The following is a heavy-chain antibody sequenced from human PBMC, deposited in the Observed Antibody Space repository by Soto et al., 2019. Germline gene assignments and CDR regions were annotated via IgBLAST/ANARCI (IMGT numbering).Heavy chain of an antibody. V-gene: IGHV1-69*13. CDR3: ARGYWDVWGSYRKYFDY. CDR1: GGTFSSYA. D-gene: IGHD3-16*02. J-gene: IGHJ4*02. CDR2: IIPSFGTA. Sequence: SVKVSCKASGGTFSSYAISWVRQAPGQGLEWMGGIIPSFGTANYAQKFQGRVTITADESTSTAYMELSSLRSEDTAVYYCARGYWDVWGSYRKYFDYWGQGTLVTVSS.